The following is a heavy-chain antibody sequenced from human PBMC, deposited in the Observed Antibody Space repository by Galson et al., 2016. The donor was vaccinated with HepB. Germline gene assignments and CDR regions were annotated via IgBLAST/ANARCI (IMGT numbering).Heavy chain of an antibody. D-gene: IGHD3-10*01. Sequence: SLRLSCAASGFTFSSYWMHWVRQAPGKGLVWVSRINSDGCTTTYADSVKGRFTISRDNAKNTLYLQMNSLRAEDTALYYCARGEATVVRGATAADWGQGTLVTVSS. CDR2: INSDGCTT. J-gene: IGHJ4*02. CDR1: GFTFSSYW. V-gene: IGHV3-74*01. CDR3: ARGEATVVRGATAAD.